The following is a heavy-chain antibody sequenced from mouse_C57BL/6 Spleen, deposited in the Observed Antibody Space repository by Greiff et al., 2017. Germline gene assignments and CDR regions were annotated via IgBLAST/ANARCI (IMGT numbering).Heavy chain of an antibody. V-gene: IGHV1-5*01. CDR2: IYPGNSDT. J-gene: IGHJ1*03. CDR1: GYTFTSYW. CDR3: TREITTVVAPYFDV. D-gene: IGHD1-1*01. Sequence: VQLKESGTVLARPGASVKMSCKTSGYTFTSYWMHWVKQRPGQGLEWIGAIYPGNSDTSYNQKFKGKGKLTAVTSASTAYMEISSLTNEDSAVYYGTREITTVVAPYFDVWGTGTTVTVSS.